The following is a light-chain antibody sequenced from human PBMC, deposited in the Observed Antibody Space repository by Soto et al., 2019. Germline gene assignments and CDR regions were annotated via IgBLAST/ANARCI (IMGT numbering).Light chain of an antibody. CDR1: TSNIGAGYD. CDR2: DNN. V-gene: IGLV1-40*01. Sequence: QSVLTQPPSVSGVPGQRVTISCTGSTSNIGAGYDVSWYQHLPGRAPKLLIYDNNPRPSGVPDRFSAYKSGTSASLAITGLQPEDEAVYYCQSSDLTLSGSRLFGGGTKVTVL. CDR3: QSSDLTLSGSRL. J-gene: IGLJ2*01.